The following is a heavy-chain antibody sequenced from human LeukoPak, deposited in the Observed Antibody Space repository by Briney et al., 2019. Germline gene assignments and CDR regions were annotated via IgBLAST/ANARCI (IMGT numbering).Heavy chain of an antibody. CDR3: ARDAGDLDY. V-gene: IGHV4-30-4*01. CDR2: IYYSGST. D-gene: IGHD4-17*01. Sequence: SQTLSLTCTVSGDSISSGDYYWSWIRQPPGKGLEWIGHIYYSGSTNYNPSLKSRVIISVDTSKNQFSLKLISVTAADTAVYYCARDAGDLDYWGQGTLATVSS. CDR1: GDSISSGDYY. J-gene: IGHJ4*02.